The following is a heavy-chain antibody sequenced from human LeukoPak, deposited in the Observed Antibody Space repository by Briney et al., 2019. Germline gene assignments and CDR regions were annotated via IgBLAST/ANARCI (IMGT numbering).Heavy chain of an antibody. D-gene: IGHD3-10*01. CDR3: ARTGDINWFDP. Sequence: SETLSLACTVSGGPISSGGYYWSWIRQHPGKGLEWIGYIYYSGSTYYNPSLKSRVTISVDTSKNQFSLKLSSVTAADTAVYYCARTGDINWFDPWGQGTLVTVSS. CDR1: GGPISSGGYY. CDR2: IYYSGST. V-gene: IGHV4-31*03. J-gene: IGHJ5*02.